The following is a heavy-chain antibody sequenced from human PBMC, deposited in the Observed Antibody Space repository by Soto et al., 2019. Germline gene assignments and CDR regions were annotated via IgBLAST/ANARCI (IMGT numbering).Heavy chain of an antibody. CDR3: ARELESEFADDAFHX. CDR1: GFIFSDYE. D-gene: IGHD3-3*01. V-gene: IGHV3-48*03. Sequence: GGSLRLSFAAVGFIFSDYEMNWVRQAPGKGLEWISYISTSGRNIYYAYSVKVRFSIYRDNTEKSLYLQMNSLRDDDTAVYYCARELESEFADDAFHXWGQVTMVTVS. J-gene: IGHJ3*01. CDR2: ISTSGRNI.